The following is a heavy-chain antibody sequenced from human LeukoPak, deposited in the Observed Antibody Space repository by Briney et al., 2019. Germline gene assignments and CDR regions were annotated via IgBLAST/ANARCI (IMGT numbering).Heavy chain of an antibody. Sequence: GGSLRLSCAASGFSLSNHDINWVRQAPGKGLQWVSSISSSSTYIYYGDSVKGRFTVSRDNAKNSVSLQMNSLRADDTAVYYCARGTVVLLSAMDLWGQGTTVIVSS. CDR3: ARGTVVLLSAMDL. J-gene: IGHJ6*02. V-gene: IGHV3-21*01. CDR2: ISSSSTYI. CDR1: GFSLSNHD. D-gene: IGHD2-15*01.